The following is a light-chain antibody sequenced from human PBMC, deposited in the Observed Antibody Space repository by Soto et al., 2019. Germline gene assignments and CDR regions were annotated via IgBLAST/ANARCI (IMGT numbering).Light chain of an antibody. J-gene: IGKJ4*01. V-gene: IGKV1-39*01. CDR1: QSISSY. Sequence: DILMTQSPASLSASLGDRVTITCRASQSISSYLHWYQQKPGKAPKLLIYDASSLPSGIPSRFSGSGSGTDFTLTISSLEPEDFAAYYCQQSSSTPLTFGGGTKVEIK. CDR3: QQSSSTPLT. CDR2: DAS.